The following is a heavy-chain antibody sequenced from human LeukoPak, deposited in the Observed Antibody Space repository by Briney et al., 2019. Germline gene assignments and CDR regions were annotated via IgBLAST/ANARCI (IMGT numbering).Heavy chain of an antibody. J-gene: IGHJ4*02. CDR3: ARGIGSTTVTTLEYYFDY. V-gene: IGHV1-8*01. Sequence: ASVKVSCKASGYTFTSYDINWVRQATGQGLEWMGWMNPNSGNTGYAQKFQGRVTMTRNTSISTAYMELSSLRSQHTAVYYCARGIGSTTVTTLEYYFDYWGQGTLVTVSS. D-gene: IGHD4-17*01. CDR2: MNPNSGNT. CDR1: GYTFTSYD.